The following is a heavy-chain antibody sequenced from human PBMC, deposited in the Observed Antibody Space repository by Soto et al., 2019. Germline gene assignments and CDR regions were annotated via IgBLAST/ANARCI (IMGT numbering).Heavy chain of an antibody. V-gene: IGHV3-73*01. D-gene: IGHD1-7*01. Sequence: GGSLRLSCAASGFTFSGSAIHWVRQASGKGLEWLGRIRSRAYSYATTYTASVKGRFTISRDDSKNTAYLQMNSLKTEDSAVYYCTRSRDPLVLDDFWGQGTLVTVYS. CDR2: IRSRAYSYAT. CDR1: GFTFSGSA. J-gene: IGHJ4*02. CDR3: TRSRDPLVLDDF.